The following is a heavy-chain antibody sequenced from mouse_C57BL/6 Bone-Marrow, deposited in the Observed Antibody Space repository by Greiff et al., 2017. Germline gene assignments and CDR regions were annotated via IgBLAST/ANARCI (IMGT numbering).Heavy chain of an antibody. CDR2: IDPSDSYT. Sequence: QVQLQQPGAALVKPGASVKLSCKASGYTFTSYWMQWVKQRPGQGLEWIGEIDPSDSYTNYNQKFKGKATLTVDTSSRTAYMQLSSLTSADSAGYYCAANWDGYFDVCGTGTTGTVAS. CDR3: AANWDGYFDV. V-gene: IGHV1-50*01. J-gene: IGHJ1*03. CDR1: GYTFTSYW. D-gene: IGHD4-1*01.